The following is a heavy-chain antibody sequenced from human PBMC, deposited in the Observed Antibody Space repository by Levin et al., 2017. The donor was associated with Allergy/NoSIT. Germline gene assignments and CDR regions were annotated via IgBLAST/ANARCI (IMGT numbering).Heavy chain of an antibody. CDR3: ARFSSGIAPYGLDV. D-gene: IGHD6-13*01. Sequence: RASVKVSCKAAGYIFTDNYIHWVRQAPGQGLEWMGWINPRNGVTKFALKFQGRVTVTRDTPINTAYMELISLRSDDTAVYYCARFSSGIAPYGLDVWGQGTTVTVSS. CDR1: GYIFTDNY. J-gene: IGHJ6*02. CDR2: INPRNGVT. V-gene: IGHV1-2*02.